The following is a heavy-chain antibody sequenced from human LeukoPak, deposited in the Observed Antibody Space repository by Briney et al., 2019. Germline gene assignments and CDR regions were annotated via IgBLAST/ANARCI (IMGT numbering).Heavy chain of an antibody. CDR2: IKQDGSET. CDR3: ARDSPERGYNYGPLDNYLDY. V-gene: IGHV3-7*01. D-gene: IGHD5-18*01. Sequence: TGGSLRLSCAASGFTFSSYSMNWVRQAPGKGLEWVANIKQDGSETYYVDSVKGRFTISRDNAKNSMYLQMNSLRAEDTAVYYCARDSPERGYNYGPLDNYLDYWGQGTLVTVSS. J-gene: IGHJ4*02. CDR1: GFTFSSYS.